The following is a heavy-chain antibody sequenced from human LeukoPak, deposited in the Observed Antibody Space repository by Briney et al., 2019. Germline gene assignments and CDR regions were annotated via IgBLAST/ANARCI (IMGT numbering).Heavy chain of an antibody. CDR2: IYTSGST. V-gene: IGHV4-61*02. J-gene: IGHJ4*02. Sequence: SETLSLTCTVSGGSITSGSYYWSWIRRPAGKGLEWIGRIYTSGSTDYNPSLKSRVTISVDTSKNQFSLKLTSVTAADTAVYYCASGYNWNYILGHWGQGTLVTVSS. CDR1: GGSITSGSYY. D-gene: IGHD1-7*01. CDR3: ASGYNWNYILGH.